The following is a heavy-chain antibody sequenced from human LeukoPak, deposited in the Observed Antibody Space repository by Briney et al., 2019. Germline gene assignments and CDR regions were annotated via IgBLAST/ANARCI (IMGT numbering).Heavy chain of an antibody. CDR1: GFTFSSYE. D-gene: IGHD3-10*01. J-gene: IGHJ4*02. CDR3: AFLRYGSGFNSGY. V-gene: IGHV3-48*03. CDR2: ISSSGSTI. Sequence: PGGSLRLSCAASGFTFSSYEMNWVRQAPGKGLEWVPYISSSGSTIYYADSVKGRFTISRDNAKNSLYLQMNSLRAEDTAVYYCAFLRYGSGFNSGYWGQGTLVTVSS.